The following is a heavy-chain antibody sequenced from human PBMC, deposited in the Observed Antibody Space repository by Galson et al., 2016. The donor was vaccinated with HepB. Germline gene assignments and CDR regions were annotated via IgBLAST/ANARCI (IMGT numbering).Heavy chain of an antibody. J-gene: IGHJ4*02. D-gene: IGHD3-16*02. V-gene: IGHV3-30*03. CDR2: ISRDGNNK. Sequence: RQAPGKGLEWVAGISRDGNNKYYRDSVKGRFTISRDNSKNTLYLQKNSLRAEDTALYYCARTYYDYIWGSYRESHFDYWGQGTLVTVSS. CDR3: ARTYYDYIWGSYRESHFDY.